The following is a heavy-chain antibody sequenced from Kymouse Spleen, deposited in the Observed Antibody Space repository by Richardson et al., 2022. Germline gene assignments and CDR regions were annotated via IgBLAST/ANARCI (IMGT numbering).Heavy chain of an antibody. V-gene: IGHV3-15*01. CDR2: IKSKTDGGTT. CDR1: GFTFSNAW. J-gene: IGHJ6*02. Sequence: EVQLVESGGGLVKPGGSLRLSCAASGFTFSNAWMSWVRQAPGKGLEWVGRIKSKTDGGTTDYAAPVKGRFTISRDDSKNTLYLQMNSLKTEDTAVYYCTTVDTAMAYRYYYYYGMDVWGQGTTVTVSS. CDR3: TTVDTAMAYRYYYYYGMDV. D-gene: IGHD5-18,IGHD5-18*01.